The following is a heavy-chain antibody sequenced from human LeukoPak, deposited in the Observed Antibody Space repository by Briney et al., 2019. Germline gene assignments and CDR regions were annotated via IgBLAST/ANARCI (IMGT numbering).Heavy chain of an antibody. D-gene: IGHD5-18*01. Sequence: ASVKVSCKASGYTFTSYYMHWVRQAPGQGLEWMGIINPSGGSTSYAQKFQGRVTMTRDTSTSTVYMELSSLRSEDTAVYYCAREGRVQLWLRGFDYWGQGTLVTFSS. CDR1: GYTFTSYY. J-gene: IGHJ4*02. V-gene: IGHV1-46*01. CDR2: INPSGGST. CDR3: AREGRVQLWLRGFDY.